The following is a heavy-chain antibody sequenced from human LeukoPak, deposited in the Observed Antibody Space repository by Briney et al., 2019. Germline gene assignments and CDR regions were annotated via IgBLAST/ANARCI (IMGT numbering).Heavy chain of an antibody. CDR3: ARDIGSGYSYGLYNWFDP. CDR2: INPNSGGT. CDR1: GYTFTSYD. Sequence: LGASVKVSCKASGYTFTSYDINWVRQAPGQGLEWMGWINPNSGGTNYAQKFQGRVTMTSDTSISTAYMELSRLRSDDTAVYYCARDIGSGYSYGLYNWFDPWGQGTLVTVSS. D-gene: IGHD5-18*01. J-gene: IGHJ5*02. V-gene: IGHV1-2*02.